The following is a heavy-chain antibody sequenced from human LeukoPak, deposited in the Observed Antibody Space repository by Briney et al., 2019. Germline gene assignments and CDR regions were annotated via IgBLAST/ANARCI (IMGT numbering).Heavy chain of an antibody. V-gene: IGHV4-59*01. CDR2: IFRSGNT. CDR3: ARSIFGDPWFDP. D-gene: IGHD3-9*01. Sequence: SETLSLTCTVSGGSISGFYWSWLRQPPGKGLEWIGYIFRSGNTNYNPSLKSRVTISVDSSKDQFSLKLGSVTAADTAVYYCARSIFGDPWFDPWGQGTLVTVSS. CDR1: GGSISGFY. J-gene: IGHJ5*02.